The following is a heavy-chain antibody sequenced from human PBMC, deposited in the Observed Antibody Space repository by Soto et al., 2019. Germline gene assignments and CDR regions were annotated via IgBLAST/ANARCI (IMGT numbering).Heavy chain of an antibody. J-gene: IGHJ4*02. CDR2: IWYDGSNK. D-gene: IGHD1-26*01. Sequence: PGGSLRLSCAASGFSFSNYAMHWVRQAPGKGLEWVAVIWYDGSNKYYADSVKGRFTISKDNSQTTVYLQMNSLRAEDTAVYYCTRDPYGGSRYYFDSWSQGTLVTVSS. CDR3: TRDPYGGSRYYFDS. CDR1: GFSFSNYA. V-gene: IGHV3-33*01.